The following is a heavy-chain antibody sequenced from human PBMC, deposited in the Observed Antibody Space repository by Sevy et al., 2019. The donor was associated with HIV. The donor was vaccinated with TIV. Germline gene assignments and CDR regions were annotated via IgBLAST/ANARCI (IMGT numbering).Heavy chain of an antibody. V-gene: IGHV3-53*01. D-gene: IGHD3-22*01. CDR1: GFTVSSNY. CDR3: ARGATFYSDSSGRVLSVLGAFDI. CDR2: IFSGGGT. J-gene: IGHJ3*02. Sequence: GGSLRLSCAASGFTVSSNYMSWVRQAPGKGLEWVSIIFSGGGTYYADSVQGRFTISRDNSKNMVYLQMNSLRAEDTDVCYCARGATFYSDSSGRVLSVLGAFDIWGRGTMVTVSS.